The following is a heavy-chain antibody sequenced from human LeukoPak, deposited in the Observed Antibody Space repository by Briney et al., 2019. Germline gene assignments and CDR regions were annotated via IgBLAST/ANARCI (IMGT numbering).Heavy chain of an antibody. V-gene: IGHV4-61*01. Sequence: PSETLSLTCTVSGVSVSSGSYYWSWIRQPPGKGLEWIGYIYYSGSTNYNPSLKSRVTISVDTSKNQFSLKLSSVTAADTAVYYCARDLIHGSGSYLGYWGQGTLVTVSS. D-gene: IGHD3-10*01. CDR3: ARDLIHGSGSYLGY. CDR1: GVSVSSGSYY. J-gene: IGHJ4*02. CDR2: IYYSGST.